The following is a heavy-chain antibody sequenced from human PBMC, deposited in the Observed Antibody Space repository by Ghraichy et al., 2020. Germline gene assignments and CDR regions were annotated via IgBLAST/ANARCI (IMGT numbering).Heavy chain of an antibody. CDR3: TTARPLPEDSGYCLDY. CDR1: GFTFTNAW. Sequence: GGSLRLSCAASGFTFTNAWMNWVRQAPGKGLEWVGRIKSKTEGGTIDYAAPVKGRFIISRDDSKNTLYLQMNSLKSEDTAVYYCTTARPLPEDSGYCLDYWGQGTLVTVSS. D-gene: IGHD2-2*03. J-gene: IGHJ4*02. CDR2: IKSKTEGGTI. V-gene: IGHV3-15*07.